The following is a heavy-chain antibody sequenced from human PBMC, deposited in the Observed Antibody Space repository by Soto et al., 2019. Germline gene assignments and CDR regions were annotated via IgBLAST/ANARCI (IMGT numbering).Heavy chain of an antibody. V-gene: IGHV3-23*01. J-gene: IGHJ6*02. D-gene: IGHD2-2*01. CDR2: ISGSGGST. Sequence: EVQLLESGGGLVQPGGSLRLSCAASGFTFSSYAMSWVRQAPGKGLEWVSAISGSGGSTYYADSVKGRFTISRDNSKNTLYLQMNSLRAEDTAVYYCAKDREVVPAAIYYYYGMDVWGQGTTVTVSS. CDR3: AKDREVVPAAIYYYYGMDV. CDR1: GFTFSSYA.